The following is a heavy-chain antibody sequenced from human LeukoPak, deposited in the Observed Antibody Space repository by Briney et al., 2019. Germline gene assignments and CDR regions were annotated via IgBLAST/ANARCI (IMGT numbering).Heavy chain of an antibody. Sequence: SETLSLTCAVYGESFSGYYWTWIRQPPGKGLEWIGEIAHSGDTNYNPSLKSRVTISVDTSKNQFSLKLSSVTAADTAVYYCARVRERSWFDPWGQGTLVTVSS. CDR1: GESFSGYY. D-gene: IGHD5-24*01. CDR3: ARVRERSWFDP. CDR2: IAHSGDT. J-gene: IGHJ5*02. V-gene: IGHV4-34*01.